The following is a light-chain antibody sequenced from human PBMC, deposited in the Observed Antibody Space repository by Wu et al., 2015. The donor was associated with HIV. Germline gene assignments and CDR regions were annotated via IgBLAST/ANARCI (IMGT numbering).Light chain of an antibody. CDR1: QSVSSNY. CDR2: GAS. CDR3: QQYHTSPWT. V-gene: IGKV3-20*01. J-gene: IGKJ1*01. Sequence: EIVLTQSPGTLSLSPGERATLSCRASQSVSSNYLAWYQQTPGQAPRLLIYGASSRATDIPDRFSGSGSGTDFTLTISRLEPEDFVVYYCQQYHTSPWTFGQGTKVEIK.